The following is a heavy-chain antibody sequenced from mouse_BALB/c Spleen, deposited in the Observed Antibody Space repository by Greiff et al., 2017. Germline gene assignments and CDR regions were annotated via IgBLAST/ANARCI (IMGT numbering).Heavy chain of an antibody. J-gene: IGHJ3*01. CDR1: GFNIKDYY. V-gene: IGHV14-1*02. D-gene: IGHD1-1*01. CDR2: IDPENGNT. CDR3: ARSASYGSSPFAY. Sequence: EVQLQQSGAELVRPGALVKLSCKASGFNIKDYYMHWVKQRPEQGLEWIGWIDPENGNTIYDPKFQGKASITADTSSNTAYLQLSSLTSEDTAVYYCARSASYGSSPFAYWGQGTLVTVSA.